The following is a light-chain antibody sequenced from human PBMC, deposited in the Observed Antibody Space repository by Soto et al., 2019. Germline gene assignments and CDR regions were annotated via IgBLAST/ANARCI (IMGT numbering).Light chain of an antibody. CDR3: NSYTSSSTYV. J-gene: IGLJ1*01. CDR1: SSVVGGFNY. Sequence: QSVLTQPASVSGSPGQSITISCTGTSSVVGGFNYVSWYQQHPGKAPKLMIYDATNRPSGVSYRFSGSKSGNTASLTISGLQAEDEADYYCNSYTSSSTYVFGTGTKVTVL. V-gene: IGLV2-14*03. CDR2: DAT.